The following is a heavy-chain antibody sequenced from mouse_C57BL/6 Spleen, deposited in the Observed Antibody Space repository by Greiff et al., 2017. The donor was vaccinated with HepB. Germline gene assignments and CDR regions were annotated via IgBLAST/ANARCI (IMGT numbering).Heavy chain of an antibody. Sequence: QVQLQQSGAELVRPGASVTLSCKASGYTFTDYEMHWVKQTPVHGLEWIGAIDPETGGTAYNQKFKGEAILTADKSSSTAYMELRSLTSEDSAVYYCTRRYDGYYVYWGTGTTLTVSS. CDR3: TRRYDGYYVY. CDR1: GYTFTDYE. J-gene: IGHJ2*01. D-gene: IGHD2-3*01. CDR2: IDPETGGT. V-gene: IGHV1-15*01.